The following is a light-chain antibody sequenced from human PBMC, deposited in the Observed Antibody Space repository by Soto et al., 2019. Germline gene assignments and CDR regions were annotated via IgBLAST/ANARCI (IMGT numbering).Light chain of an antibody. CDR3: SSYTSSSTPEV. J-gene: IGLJ2*01. Sequence: QSALTQPASVSGSPGQSITISCTGTSSDVGGYNYVSWYQHHPGKAPKLMIFEVINRPSGVSNRFSGSKSGNTASLAISGLQAEDEADYYCSSYTSSSTPEVFGGGTKLTVL. V-gene: IGLV2-14*01. CDR2: EVI. CDR1: SSDVGGYNY.